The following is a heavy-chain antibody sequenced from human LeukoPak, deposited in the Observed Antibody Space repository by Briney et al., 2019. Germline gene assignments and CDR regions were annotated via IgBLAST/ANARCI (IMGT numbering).Heavy chain of an antibody. V-gene: IGHV4-34*01. D-gene: IGHD3-22*01. CDR2: INHSGST. Sequence: SETLPLTCAVYGGSFSGYYWSWIRQPPGKGLEWIGEINHSGSTNYNPSLKSRVTISVDTSKNQFSLKLSSVTAADTAVYYCARGDYYDSSGYSRFLDYWGQGTLVTVSS. CDR1: GGSFSGYY. J-gene: IGHJ4*02. CDR3: ARGDYYDSSGYSRFLDY.